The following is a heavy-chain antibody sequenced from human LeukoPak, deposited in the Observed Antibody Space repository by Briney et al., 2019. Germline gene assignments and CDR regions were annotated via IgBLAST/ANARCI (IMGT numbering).Heavy chain of an antibody. D-gene: IGHD2-2*01. CDR1: GYTFTDYY. J-gene: IGHJ5*02. CDR2: INPNSGGT. CDR3: ARDRTSTNWFDP. Sequence: ASVKVSCKAFGYTFTDYYIHWLRQAPGQGLERMGRINPNSGGTNYAQKFQGRVTLTRDTSITTAYMDLSRLTSDDTAVYYCARDRTSTNWFDPWGQGTLVTVSS. V-gene: IGHV1-2*06.